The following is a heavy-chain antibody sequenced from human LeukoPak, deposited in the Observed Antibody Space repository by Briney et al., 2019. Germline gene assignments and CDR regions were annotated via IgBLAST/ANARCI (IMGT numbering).Heavy chain of an antibody. J-gene: IGHJ6*03. Sequence: GGSLRLSCAASGFTFSSYGMSWVRQAPGKGLEWVSAISCSGGSTYYADSVKGRVTISRDNSKHTLYLQMNSLRAEDTAVYYCARDWGYYYYYMDVWGKGTTVTISS. V-gene: IGHV3-23*01. CDR3: ARDWGYYYYYMDV. D-gene: IGHD3-16*01. CDR2: ISCSGGST. CDR1: GFTFSSYG.